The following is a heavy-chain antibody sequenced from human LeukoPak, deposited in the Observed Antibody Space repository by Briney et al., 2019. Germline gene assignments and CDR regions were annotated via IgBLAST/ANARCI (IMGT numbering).Heavy chain of an antibody. V-gene: IGHV3-30*02. CDR1: GFTFRSYG. CDR2: IWYGGSNK. J-gene: IGHJ2*01. CDR3: AKDLGAVPSITMIVA. D-gene: IGHD3-22*01. Sequence: PGGSLRLSCAASGFTFRSYGMHWVRQAPGKGLEWVAVIWYGGSNKYYGDSVKGRFTISRDNSKNTLYLQMNSLRAEDTAVYYCAKDLGAVPSITMIVAWGRGSLVTVSS.